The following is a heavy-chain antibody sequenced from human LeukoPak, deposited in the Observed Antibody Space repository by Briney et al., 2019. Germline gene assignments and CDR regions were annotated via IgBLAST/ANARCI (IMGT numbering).Heavy chain of an antibody. Sequence: ASVKVSCKASGYTFTGYFLHWVRQAPGHGLEWMGWINPNSGGTKYAQKFQGRVALTRDTSITTAYMDLTRLKSDDTAVYFCARDLGTGVLSFDYWGQGTLLSVSS. V-gene: IGHV1-2*02. J-gene: IGHJ4*02. CDR2: INPNSGGT. D-gene: IGHD2-8*02. CDR1: GYTFTGYF. CDR3: ARDLGTGVLSFDY.